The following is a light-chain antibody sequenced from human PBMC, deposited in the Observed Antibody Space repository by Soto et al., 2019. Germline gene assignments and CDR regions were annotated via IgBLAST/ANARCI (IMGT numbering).Light chain of an antibody. CDR3: QQYGSLIT. CDR1: QSVSSGY. Sequence: EIVLTQSPGTLSLSPGERVTLSCRASQSVSSGYLAWYQQKPGQAPRLLIYGASSRATGIPDRFSGSGSGTDFTLTISRLEPEDFAVYYCQQYGSLITFGQGTRLEIK. V-gene: IGKV3-20*01. CDR2: GAS. J-gene: IGKJ5*01.